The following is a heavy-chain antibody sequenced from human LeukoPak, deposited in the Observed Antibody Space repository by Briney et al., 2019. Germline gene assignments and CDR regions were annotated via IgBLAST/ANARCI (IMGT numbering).Heavy chain of an antibody. J-gene: IGHJ4*02. V-gene: IGHV4-39*07. CDR1: GGSISSSSYY. CDR3: ARGFRGDSSSWTRTYYFDY. D-gene: IGHD6-13*01. Sequence: SETLSLTCTVSGGSISSSSYYWGWIRQPPGKGLEWIGSIYYSGSTYYNPSLKSRVTISVDTSKNQFSLKLSSVTAADTAVYYCARGFRGDSSSWTRTYYFDYWGQGTLVTVSS. CDR2: IYYSGST.